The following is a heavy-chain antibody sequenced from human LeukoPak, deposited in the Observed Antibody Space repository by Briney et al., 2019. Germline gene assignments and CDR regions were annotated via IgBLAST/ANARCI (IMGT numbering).Heavy chain of an antibody. CDR3: VRVETYGVNGEDAFDL. CDR2: ISSSSRSI. D-gene: IGHD1-1*01. J-gene: IGHJ3*01. V-gene: IGHV3-21*01. CDR1: GFTFDSYS. Sequence: GGSLRLSCAASGFTFDSYSIKWVCQAPGKGLEFVSGISSSSRSIDYADSVKGRFTISRDNAKNSVYLEMTSLRAEDTAFYYYVRVETYGVNGEDAFDLWGQGTMVTVSS.